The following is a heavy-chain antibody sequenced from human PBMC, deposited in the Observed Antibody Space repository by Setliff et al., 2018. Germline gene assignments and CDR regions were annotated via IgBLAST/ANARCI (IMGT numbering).Heavy chain of an antibody. CDR2: ISSNGGST. J-gene: IGHJ3*02. CDR1: GFTFSSYA. D-gene: IGHD5-12*01. V-gene: IGHV3-64*02. CDR3: ARVGSVAPREAFDI. Sequence: QPGGSLRLSCAASGFTFSSYAMHWVRQAPGKGLEYVSAISSNGGSTYYADSVKGRFTISRDNSKNTLYLQMGSLRAEDMAVYYCARVGSVAPREAFDIWGQGTMVTVSS.